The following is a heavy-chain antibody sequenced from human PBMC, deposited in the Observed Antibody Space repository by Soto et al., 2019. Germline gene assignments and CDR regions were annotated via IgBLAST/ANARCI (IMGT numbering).Heavy chain of an antibody. Sequence: GGSLRLSCAASGFTFSSYGMHWVRQAPGKGLEWVAVISYDGSNKYYADSVKGRFTISRDNSKNTLYLQMNSLRAEDTAVYYCAKGVSGYSSGWYEWGYYYYGMDVWGQGTTVTVSS. J-gene: IGHJ6*02. D-gene: IGHD6-19*01. CDR2: ISYDGSNK. CDR3: AKGVSGYSSGWYEWGYYYYGMDV. CDR1: GFTFSSYG. V-gene: IGHV3-30*18.